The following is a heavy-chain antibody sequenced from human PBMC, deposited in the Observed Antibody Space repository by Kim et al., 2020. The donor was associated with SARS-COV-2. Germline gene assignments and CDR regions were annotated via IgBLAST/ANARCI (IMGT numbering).Heavy chain of an antibody. Sequence: GGSLRLSCAASGFTVRTYAMSWVRQAPGKGLEWVLTLGGNGVTTYHADSVKGRFTISRDNSRNTVHLQMNSLRAEDTAVYYCAKSIRYCSGGACASSYYFDYWGQGTLVTVSS. CDR3: AKSIRYCSGGACASSYYFDY. V-gene: IGHV3-23*01. D-gene: IGHD2-15*01. CDR1: GFTVRTYA. J-gene: IGHJ4*02. CDR2: LGGNGVTT.